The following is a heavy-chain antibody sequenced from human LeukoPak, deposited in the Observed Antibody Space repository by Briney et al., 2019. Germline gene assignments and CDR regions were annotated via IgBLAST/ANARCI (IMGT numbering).Heavy chain of an antibody. V-gene: IGHV3-21*04. D-gene: IGHD5-24*01. CDR2: ISGSSKSI. CDR3: AKAVDLATISVDI. J-gene: IGHJ3*02. CDR1: GFSFSSHD. Sequence: GGSLRLSCATSGFSFSSHDMNWVRQAPGQGLEWVSSISGSSKSIDYADSLKGRFAISRDNARNSLFLQMNSLRVDDTAVYYCAKAVDLATISVDIWGQGTMVTVSS.